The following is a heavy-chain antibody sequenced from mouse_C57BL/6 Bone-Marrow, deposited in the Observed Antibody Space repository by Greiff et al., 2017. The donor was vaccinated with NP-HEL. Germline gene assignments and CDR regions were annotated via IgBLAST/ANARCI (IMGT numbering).Heavy chain of an antibody. J-gene: IGHJ3*01. CDR3: ACPYDFDVACIAY. CDR2: ISSGGSYT. V-gene: IGHV5-6*01. Sequence: EVQVVESGGDLVKPGGSLKLSCAASGFTFSSYGMSWVRQTPDKRLEWVATISSGGSYTYYPASVKGRFTISTDNAKNPLYLQMSSLKSEDTAMYSSACPYDFDVACIAYGGRGTLVLVSA. CDR1: GFTFSSYG. D-gene: IGHD2-4*01.